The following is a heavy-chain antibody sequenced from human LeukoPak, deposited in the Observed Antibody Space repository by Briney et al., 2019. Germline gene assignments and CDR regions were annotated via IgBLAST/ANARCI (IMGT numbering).Heavy chain of an antibody. Sequence: PSETLSLTCTVSGGSISSGSYYWSWIRQPAGKGLEWIGRIYTSGSTNYNPSLKSRVTISVDTSKNQFSLKLSSVTAADTAVYYCARVSSRATLYGDYYYYYMDVWGKGTTVTVSS. V-gene: IGHV4-61*02. J-gene: IGHJ6*03. CDR2: IYTSGST. D-gene: IGHD2-2*01. CDR3: ARVSSRATLYGDYYYYYMDV. CDR1: GGSISSGSYY.